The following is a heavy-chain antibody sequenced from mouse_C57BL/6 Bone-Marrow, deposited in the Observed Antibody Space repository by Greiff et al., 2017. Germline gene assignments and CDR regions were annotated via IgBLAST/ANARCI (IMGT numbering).Heavy chain of an antibody. V-gene: IGHV14-3*01. J-gene: IGHJ1*03. CDR2: IDPANGNT. Sequence: VHVKQSVAELVRPGASVKLSCTASGFNIKNTYMHWVKQRPEQGLEWIGRIDPANGNTTYAPKFQGKATITADTSSNTAYLQLRSLTSEDAAIYYCARTTVVATHWYFDVWGTGTTVTVSS. CDR1: GFNIKNTY. D-gene: IGHD1-1*01. CDR3: ARTTVVATHWYFDV.